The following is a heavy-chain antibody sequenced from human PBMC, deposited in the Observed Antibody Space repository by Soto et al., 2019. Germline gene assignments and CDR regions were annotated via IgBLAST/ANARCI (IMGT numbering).Heavy chain of an antibody. Sequence: QITLKESGPTLVKPTQTLALNCTFSGFSFNTRGVGVAWIRQPPGKALEWLAVTYWDADRRYRPSLTDRLTITKDISTNQVVLTMTNMYPVDTGTYYWAHLVPGPLSFAYWGQGALVTVSS. CDR3: AHLVPGPLSFAY. CDR2: TYWDADR. D-gene: IGHD6-19*01. CDR1: GFSFNTRGVG. J-gene: IGHJ1*01. V-gene: IGHV2-5*02.